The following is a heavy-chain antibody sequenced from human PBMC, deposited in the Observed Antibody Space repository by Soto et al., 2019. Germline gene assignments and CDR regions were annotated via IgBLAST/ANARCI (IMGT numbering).Heavy chain of an antibody. CDR1: GFTFSNAW. D-gene: IGHD3-10*01. Sequence: EVQLVESGGGLVKPGGSLRLSCAASGFTFSNAWMSWVRQAPGKGLEWVGRIKSKTDGGTTDYAAPVKGRFTISRDDSKNTLYLQMNSLKTEDTAVYYCTTAPPRGSGSSDYWGQGTLVTVSS. CDR2: IKSKTDGGTT. V-gene: IGHV3-15*01. CDR3: TTAPPRGSGSSDY. J-gene: IGHJ4*02.